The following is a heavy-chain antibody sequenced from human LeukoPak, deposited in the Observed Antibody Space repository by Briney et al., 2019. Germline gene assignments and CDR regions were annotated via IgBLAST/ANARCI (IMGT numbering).Heavy chain of an antibody. CDR1: GGSFSGYY. CDR3: ARGRTYYDFWSGYLGEGPRDHYYYYMDV. J-gene: IGHJ6*03. CDR2: INHSGST. V-gene: IGHV4-34*01. D-gene: IGHD3-3*01. Sequence: SETLSLTCAVYGGSFSGYYWSWIRQPPGKGLEWIGEINHSGSTNYNPSLKSRVTISVDTSKNQLSLKLSSVTAADTAVYYCARGRTYYDFWSGYLGEGPRDHYYYYMDVWGKGTTVTVSS.